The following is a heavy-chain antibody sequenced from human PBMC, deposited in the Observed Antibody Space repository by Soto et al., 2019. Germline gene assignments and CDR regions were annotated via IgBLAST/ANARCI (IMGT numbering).Heavy chain of an antibody. CDR3: ARDYVGAYCSSTSCYSDYYYGMDV. D-gene: IGHD2-2*01. Sequence: EVQLVESGGGLVQPGGSLRLSCAASGFTFSSYSMNWVRQAPGKGLEWVSYISSSSSTIYYAESVKGRFTISRDNAKNSMYLQMNSLRAEDTAVYYCARDYVGAYCSSTSCYSDYYYGMDVWGQGTTVTVSS. V-gene: IGHV3-48*01. CDR2: ISSSSSTI. CDR1: GFTFSSYS. J-gene: IGHJ6*02.